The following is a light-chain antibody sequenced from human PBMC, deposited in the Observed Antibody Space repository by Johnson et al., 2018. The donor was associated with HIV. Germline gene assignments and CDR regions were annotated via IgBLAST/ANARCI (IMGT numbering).Light chain of an antibody. CDR3: GTWDSSLSAYV. CDR2: ENN. V-gene: IGLV1-51*02. J-gene: IGLJ1*01. CDR1: SSDMGNYA. Sequence: SVLTQPPSVSAAPGQKVTISCSGSSSDMGNYAVSWYQQLPGTAPKLIIYENNKRPSGIPDRFSGSKSGTSATLGITGLQTGDEADYYCGTWDSSLSAYVFGTGTKITVL.